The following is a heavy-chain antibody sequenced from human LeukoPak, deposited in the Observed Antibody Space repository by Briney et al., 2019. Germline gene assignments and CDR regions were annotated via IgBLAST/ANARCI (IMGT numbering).Heavy chain of an antibody. V-gene: IGHV3-9*01. D-gene: IGHD5-18*01. CDR3: AKSLDTAMQDDAFDI. CDR1: GFTFDDYA. J-gene: IGHJ3*02. Sequence: PGGSLRLSCAASGFTFDDYAMHWVRQAPGKGLEWVSGISWNSGSIGYADSVKGRFTISRDNAKNSLYLQMNSLRAEDTALYYCAKSLDTAMQDDAFDIWGQGTMVTVSS. CDR2: ISWNSGSI.